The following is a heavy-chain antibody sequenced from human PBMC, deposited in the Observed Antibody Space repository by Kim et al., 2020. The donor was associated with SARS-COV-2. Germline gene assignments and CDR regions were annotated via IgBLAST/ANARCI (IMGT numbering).Heavy chain of an antibody. D-gene: IGHD3-16*01. CDR3: ARQVGGLRYWAFDI. J-gene: IGHJ3*02. V-gene: IGHV5-10-1*01. Sequence: SPSIQGHVTITADKSISTAYLQWSSLKASDTAMYYCARQVGGLRYWAFDIWGQGTMVTVSS.